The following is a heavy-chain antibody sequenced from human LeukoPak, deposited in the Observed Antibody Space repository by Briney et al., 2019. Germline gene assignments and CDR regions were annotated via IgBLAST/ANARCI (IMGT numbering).Heavy chain of an antibody. CDR1: GFIVSSNS. V-gene: IGHV3-53*01. J-gene: IGHJ4*02. D-gene: IGHD3-16*01. CDR3: AKDWGEYFDYVWGSFTSFDF. CDR2: IYSDNT. Sequence: GGSLRLSCTVSGFIVSSNSMSWVRQAPGKGLEWVSFIYSDNTHYSDSVKGRFTISRDNSKNALYLQMNSLRAEDTAVYYCAKDWGEYFDYVWGSFTSFDFWGQGTLVTVSS.